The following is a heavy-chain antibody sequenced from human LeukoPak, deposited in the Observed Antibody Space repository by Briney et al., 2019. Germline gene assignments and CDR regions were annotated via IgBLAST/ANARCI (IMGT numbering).Heavy chain of an antibody. CDR2: VSGSGGST. D-gene: IGHD1-26*01. CDR3: AKGSASYYSGVDY. V-gene: IGHV3-23*01. J-gene: IGHJ4*02. Sequence: GGSLRLSCAASGFTFSSYAMSWVRQAPGKGLEWASAVSGSGGSTSYADSVKGRFTISRDNSKNTLYLQMNSLRAEDTAVYYCAKGSASYYSGVDYWGQGTLVTVSS. CDR1: GFTFSSYA.